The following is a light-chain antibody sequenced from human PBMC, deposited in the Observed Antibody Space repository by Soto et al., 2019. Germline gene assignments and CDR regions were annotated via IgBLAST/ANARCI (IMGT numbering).Light chain of an antibody. V-gene: IGKV3-15*01. Sequence: EIGMTQSPATLSVSPGERATLSCRASQSININLAWYQQKPGQAPRLLIYGASTRATGLPARFSGSWSGTECTLIISSLQSEDASVYYCQQYDNWPITFGQGTRLEIK. CDR2: GAS. J-gene: IGKJ5*01. CDR3: QQYDNWPIT. CDR1: QSININ.